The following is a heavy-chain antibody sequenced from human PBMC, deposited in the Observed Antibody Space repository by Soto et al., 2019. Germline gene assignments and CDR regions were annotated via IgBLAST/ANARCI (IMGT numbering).Heavy chain of an antibody. V-gene: IGHV4-39*01. CDR3: AGVYYYDSSGYYYGYGAFDI. D-gene: IGHD3-22*01. J-gene: IGHJ3*02. Sequence: SDTLCLTSTVSGCSISSSSYYWGWIRQRPGKGLEWIGSIYYSGSTYYNPSLKSRVTISVDTSKNQFSLKLSSVTAADTAVYYCAGVYYYDSSGYYYGYGAFDIWGQGTMVT. CDR1: GCSISSSSYY. CDR2: IYYSGST.